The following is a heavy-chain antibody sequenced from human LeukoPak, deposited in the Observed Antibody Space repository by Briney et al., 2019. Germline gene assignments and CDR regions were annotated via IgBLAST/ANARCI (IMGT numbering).Heavy chain of an antibody. CDR2: IRWDGGST. CDR1: GFTFDDYA. D-gene: IGHD2-2*01. J-gene: IGHJ4*02. CDR3: AKGDCSSTSSCEYYFDY. Sequence: GGSLRLSCAASGFTFDDYAMHWVRQAPGKGLESVSLIRWDGGSTYYADSVKGRFTISRDNSKNSLYLQMNSLRAEDTALYCCAKGDCSSTSSCEYYFDYWGQGTLVTVSS. V-gene: IGHV3-43D*04.